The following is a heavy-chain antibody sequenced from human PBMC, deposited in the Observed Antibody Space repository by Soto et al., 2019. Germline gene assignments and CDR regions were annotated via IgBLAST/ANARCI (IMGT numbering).Heavy chain of an antibody. J-gene: IGHJ4*02. Sequence: ASVKVSCKASVYTFTSYYMHWVRHSPGQGLEWMGIINPSGGSTSYAQKFQGRVTMTRDTSTSTVYMELSSLRSEDTAVYYCARGTSYYDSSGPPDGYWGQGTLVTVSS. CDR2: INPSGGST. D-gene: IGHD3-22*01. V-gene: IGHV1-46*01. CDR3: ARGTSYYDSSGPPDGY. CDR1: VYTFTSYY.